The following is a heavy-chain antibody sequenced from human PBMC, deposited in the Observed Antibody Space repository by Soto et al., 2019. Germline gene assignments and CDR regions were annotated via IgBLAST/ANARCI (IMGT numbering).Heavy chain of an antibody. CDR1: GFTFSSYG. J-gene: IGHJ1*01. CDR3: AKDVTERGGYAEYFQH. V-gene: IGHV3-23*01. D-gene: IGHD1-26*01. CDR2: ISGSGEGT. Sequence: EVQLLESGGDLVQSGGSLRLSCAASGFTFSSYGMSWVRQAPGKGLEWVSGISGSGEGTYYADSVKGRFTISRDNSKNTLYLQMNSLRAEDTAVYYCAKDVTERGGYAEYFQHWGQGTLVTVSS.